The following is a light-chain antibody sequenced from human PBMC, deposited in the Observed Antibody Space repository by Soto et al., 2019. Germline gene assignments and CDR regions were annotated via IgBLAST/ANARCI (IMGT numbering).Light chain of an antibody. CDR2: EVY. Sequence: QSALTQPASVSGSPGQSITLSCTGTSSDVGSYNFVSWYQEHPGKAPKVMIYEVYKRHSGVSNRFSGSKSGSKASLTISGLQVEDEAAYYCCSYADSSTYVFGTGTKLTVL. V-gene: IGLV2-23*02. J-gene: IGLJ1*01. CDR1: SSDVGSYNF. CDR3: CSYADSSTYV.